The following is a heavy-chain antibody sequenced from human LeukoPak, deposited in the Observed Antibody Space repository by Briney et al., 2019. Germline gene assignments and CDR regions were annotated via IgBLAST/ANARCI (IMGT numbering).Heavy chain of an antibody. CDR2: ISSSGSTT. CDR3: ARLTNNCSSTSCYGPTGYYYYYYYMDV. V-gene: IGHV3-48*03. CDR1: GFTFSSYE. D-gene: IGHD2-2*01. J-gene: IGHJ6*03. Sequence: GGSLRLSCAASGFTFSSYEMNWVRQAPGKGLEWVSYISSSGSTTYYADSVKGRFTISRDNSKNTLYLQMNSLRAEDTAVYYCARLTNNCSSTSCYGPTGYYYYYYYMDVWGKGTTVTISS.